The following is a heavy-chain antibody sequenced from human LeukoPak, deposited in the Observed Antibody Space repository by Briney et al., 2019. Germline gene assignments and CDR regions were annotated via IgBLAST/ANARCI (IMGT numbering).Heavy chain of an antibody. J-gene: IGHJ6*03. D-gene: IGHD3-22*01. CDR3: ASASKNYYDSSGYTTNYYYYMDV. CDR1: GGTFSSYA. Sequence: SVKVSCKASGGTFSSYAISWVRQTPGQGLEWMGGIIPIFGTANYAQKFQGRVTITTDESTSTAYMELSSLRSEDTAVYYCASASKNYYDSSGYTTNYYYYMDVWGKGTTVTVSS. V-gene: IGHV1-69*05. CDR2: IIPIFGTA.